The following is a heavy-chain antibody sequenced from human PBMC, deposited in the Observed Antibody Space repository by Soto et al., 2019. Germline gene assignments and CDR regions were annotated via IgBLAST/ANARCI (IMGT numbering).Heavy chain of an antibody. CDR2: IYYSGST. J-gene: IGHJ5*02. Sequence: SETLSLTXTVSGGSISSYYWNWIRQPPGKGLEWIGYIYYSGSTKYNPSLKSRVTISVDTSKNQFSLKLSSVTAADTAAYYCARDRLANWFDPWGQGTLVTVSS. V-gene: IGHV4-59*01. CDR1: GGSISSYY. CDR3: ARDRLANWFDP. D-gene: IGHD3-9*01.